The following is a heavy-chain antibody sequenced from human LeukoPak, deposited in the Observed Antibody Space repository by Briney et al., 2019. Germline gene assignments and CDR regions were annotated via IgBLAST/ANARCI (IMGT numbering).Heavy chain of an antibody. V-gene: IGHV4-59*08. CDR1: GGSISSYY. J-gene: IGHJ4*02. D-gene: IGHD3-22*01. CDR3: ARQGVIVVVTPFDY. CDR2: IYYSGST. Sequence: SETLSLTCTVSGGSISSYYWSWIRQPPGKGLEWIGYIYYSGSTYYNPSLKSRVTISVDTSKNQFSLKLSSVTAADTAVYYCARQGVIVVVTPFDYWGQGTLVTVSS.